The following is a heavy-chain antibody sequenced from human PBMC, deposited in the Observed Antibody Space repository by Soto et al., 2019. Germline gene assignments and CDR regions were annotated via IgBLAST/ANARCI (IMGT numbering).Heavy chain of an antibody. CDR3: DRDGILRPGEFVPNYGMDV. CDR1: GYTFTSYG. CDR2: ISAYNGNT. D-gene: IGHD3-3*01. V-gene: IGHV1-18*01. J-gene: IGHJ6*02. Sequence: ASVKVSCKASGYTFTSYGISWVRQAPGQGLEWMGWISAYNGNTNYAQKLQGRVTMTTDTSTSTAYMELRSLRSDDTSVYYCDRDGILRPGEFVPNYGMDVWGQGTTVTVSS.